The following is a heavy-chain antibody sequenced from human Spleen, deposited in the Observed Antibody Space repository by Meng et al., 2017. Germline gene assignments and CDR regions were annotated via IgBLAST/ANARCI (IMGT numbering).Heavy chain of an antibody. D-gene: IGHD4-23*01. V-gene: IGHV4-4*02. CDR1: GGSISSSTW. Sequence: AQPRESGPGLWQPSGTPSRPLPVSGGSISSSTWWSWVRQPPGKGLEWIGEIYHSGSTNYNPSLKSRVTISVDKSKNQFSLKLSSVTAADTAVYYCARDPHDYGGNVRFDYWGQGTLVTVSS. CDR2: IYHSGST. J-gene: IGHJ4*02. CDR3: ARDPHDYGGNVRFDY.